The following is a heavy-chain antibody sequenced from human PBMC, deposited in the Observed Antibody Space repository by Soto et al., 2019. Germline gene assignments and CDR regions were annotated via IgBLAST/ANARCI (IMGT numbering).Heavy chain of an antibody. J-gene: IGHJ3*02. CDR1: GFTFSSYS. Sequence: GGLRLSCAASGFTFSSYSMNWVRQAPGKGLEWVSYISSSSSTIYYADSVKGRFTISRDNAKNSLYLQMNSLRDEDTAVYYCARERDIVLMVYAADAFDIWGQGTMVTVSS. V-gene: IGHV3-48*02. D-gene: IGHD2-8*01. CDR2: ISSSSSTI. CDR3: ARERDIVLMVYAADAFDI.